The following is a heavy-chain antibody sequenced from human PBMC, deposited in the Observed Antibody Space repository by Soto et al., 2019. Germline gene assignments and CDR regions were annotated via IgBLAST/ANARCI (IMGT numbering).Heavy chain of an antibody. CDR1: GYTFTGYY. CDR2: INPNSGGT. V-gene: IGHV1-2*04. Sequence: QVQLVQSGAEVKKPGASVKVSCKASGYTFTGYYMHWVRQAPGQGLEWMGWINPNSGGTNYAQKFQGWATMTSDTSISTAYMELSRLRSDYTAVYYCARGRRQQLVRYYYYGMDVWGQGTTVTVSS. J-gene: IGHJ6*02. D-gene: IGHD6-13*01. CDR3: ARGRRQQLVRYYYYGMDV.